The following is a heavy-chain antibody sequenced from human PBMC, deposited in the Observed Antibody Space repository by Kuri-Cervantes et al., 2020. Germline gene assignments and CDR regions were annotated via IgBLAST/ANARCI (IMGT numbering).Heavy chain of an antibody. Sequence: GESLKISCAASGFTFSSYWMSWVRQAPGKGLEWVANIKQDGSEKYYVDSVKGRFTISRDNAKNTLYLQMNSLRPEDTAVYFCARIGYGFSFGNGFDYWGQGTLVTVSS. D-gene: IGHD5-18*01. V-gene: IGHV3-7*01. J-gene: IGHJ4*02. CDR3: ARIGYGFSFGNGFDY. CDR2: IKQDGSEK. CDR1: GFTFSSYW.